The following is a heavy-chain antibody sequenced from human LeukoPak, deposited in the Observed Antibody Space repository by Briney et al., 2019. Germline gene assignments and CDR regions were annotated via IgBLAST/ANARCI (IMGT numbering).Heavy chain of an antibody. CDR3: AKQSYARSLGE. D-gene: IGHD3-10*02. CDR1: GFPFSDFS. Sequence: GGSLRLSCATSGFPFSDFSMTWVRQAPGKGLEWISTTNSGGTTAYYAESVKGRFIISRDNFKNALYLQMSSLRVEDTAIYYCAKQSYARSLGEGGPGTLVTVSS. V-gene: IGHV3-23*01. CDR2: TNSGGTTA. J-gene: IGHJ4*02.